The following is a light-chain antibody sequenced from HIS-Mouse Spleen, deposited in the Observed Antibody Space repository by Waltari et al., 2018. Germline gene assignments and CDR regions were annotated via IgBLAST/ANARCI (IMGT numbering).Light chain of an antibody. CDR3: QQYNSYSWT. CDR1: QSISSW. CDR2: KAS. V-gene: IGKV1-5*03. J-gene: IGKJ1*01. Sequence: DIQMTQSPSTLPASVGDSVTLTCRASQSISSWLAWYQQKPGQDPKLLIYKASSLESGVPSRFSGSGSGTEFTLTISSLQPDDFATYYCQQYNSYSWTFGQGTKVEIK.